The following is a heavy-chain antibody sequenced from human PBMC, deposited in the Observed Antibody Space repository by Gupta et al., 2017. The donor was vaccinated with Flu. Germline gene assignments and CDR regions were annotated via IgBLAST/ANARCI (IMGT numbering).Heavy chain of an antibody. V-gene: IGHV1-69*08. CDR1: GGTFRSYT. J-gene: IGHJ6*02. CDR3: ARDDVVEETDYYYYGMDV. CDR2: IIPILGIA. Sequence: QVQLVQSGAEVKKPGSSVKVSCKAYGGTFRSYTISLVRKAPGQGLEWMGRIIPILGIANYAQKFQGRVTITADKSTSTAYMELSSLRSEDTAVYYCARDDVVEETDYYYYGMDVWGQGTTVTASS. D-gene: IGHD2-21*01.